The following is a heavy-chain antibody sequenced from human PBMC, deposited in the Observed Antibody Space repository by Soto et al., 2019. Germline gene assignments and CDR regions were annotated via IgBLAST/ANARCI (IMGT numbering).Heavy chain of an antibody. CDR1: GGTFSSDA. Sequence: GXSVKVSCKASGGTFSSDAVSWVRQAPGQGLEWMGGLIPILGTTHYAQKFQGRVTITADESTNTAYMELSSLRSDDTAVYYCARASGYVSGWYHDYWGQGTRVTVSS. V-gene: IGHV1-69*13. D-gene: IGHD6-19*01. CDR2: LIPILGTT. J-gene: IGHJ4*02. CDR3: ARASGYVSGWYHDY.